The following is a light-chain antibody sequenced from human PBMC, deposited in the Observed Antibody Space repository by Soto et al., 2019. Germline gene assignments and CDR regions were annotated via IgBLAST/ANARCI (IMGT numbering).Light chain of an antibody. CDR3: SSYTTSDTLI. CDR1: SSNIGSNY. V-gene: IGLV1-47*01. CDR2: RNN. Sequence: QPVLTQPPSASGTPGQRVNISCSGSSSNIGSNYVYWYRQFPGTAPKLLIQRNNQRPSGVPARFSGSKSGTSASLAISGLRSEDEADYYCSSYTTSDTLIFGGGTKLTVL. J-gene: IGLJ2*01.